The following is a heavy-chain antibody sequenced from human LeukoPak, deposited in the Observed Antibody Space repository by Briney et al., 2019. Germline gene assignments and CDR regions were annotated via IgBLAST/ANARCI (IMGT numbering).Heavy chain of an antibody. CDR3: ARGSGTYYYDSGGYLNWFDP. Sequence: SETLSLTCTVSGGSISSSGYYWGWIRQPPGKGLEWVGTVYYTGSTYYNPSLKSRVTIYEDTSRNQFSLRLNSVTAADTAVYYCARGSGTYYYDSGGYLNWFDPWGQGILVTVSS. V-gene: IGHV4-39*01. CDR1: GGSISSSGYY. J-gene: IGHJ5*02. D-gene: IGHD3-22*01. CDR2: VYYTGST.